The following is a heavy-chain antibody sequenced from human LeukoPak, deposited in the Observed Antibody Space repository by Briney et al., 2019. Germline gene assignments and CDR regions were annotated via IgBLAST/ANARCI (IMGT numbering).Heavy chain of an antibody. V-gene: IGHV4-39*01. D-gene: IGHD2-21*02. Sequence: KPSETLSLTCTVSGGSISSSSYYWGWIRQPPGKGLEWIGGIYYSGSTYYTPSLRSRVTISVDTSKNQFSLNLSSVTAADTAVYYCARLLVTAIPPIAFDIWGQGTMVTVSS. CDR1: GGSISSSSYY. CDR2: IYYSGST. CDR3: ARLLVTAIPPIAFDI. J-gene: IGHJ3*02.